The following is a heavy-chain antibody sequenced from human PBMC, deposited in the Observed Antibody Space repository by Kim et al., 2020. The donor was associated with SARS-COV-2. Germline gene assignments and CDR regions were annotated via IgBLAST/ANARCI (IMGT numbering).Heavy chain of an antibody. J-gene: IGHJ4*02. CDR1: GFTFSSYE. CDR2: ISSSGSTI. Sequence: GGSLRLSCAASGFTFSSYEMNWVRQAPGKGLEWVSYISSSGSTIYYADSVKGRFTISRDNAKNSLYLQMNSLRAEDTAVYYCATGAIAAAGTTGYYWGQGTLVTVSS. D-gene: IGHD6-13*01. V-gene: IGHV3-48*03. CDR3: ATGAIAAAGTTGYY.